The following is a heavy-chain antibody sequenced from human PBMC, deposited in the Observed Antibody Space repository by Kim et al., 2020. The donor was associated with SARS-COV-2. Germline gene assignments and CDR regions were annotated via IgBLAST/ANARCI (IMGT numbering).Heavy chain of an antibody. J-gene: IGHJ4*02. V-gene: IGHV1-69*13. CDR3: ARDFGLGYYGSGSRLPGQGGLFDY. D-gene: IGHD3-10*01. CDR1: GGTFSSYA. CDR2: IIPIFGTA. Sequence: SVKVSCKASGGTFSSYAISWVRQAPGQGLEWMGGIIPIFGTANYAQKFQGRVTITADESTSTAYMELSSLRSEDTAVYYCARDFGLGYYGSGSRLPGQGGLFDYWGQGTLVTVSS.